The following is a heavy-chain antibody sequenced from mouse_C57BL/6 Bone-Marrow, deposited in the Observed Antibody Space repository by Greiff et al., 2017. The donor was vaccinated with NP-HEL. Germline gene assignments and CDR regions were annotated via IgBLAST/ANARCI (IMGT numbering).Heavy chain of an antibody. D-gene: IGHD2-3*01. V-gene: IGHV1-59*01. CDR3: ANDGYLGY. CDR1: GYTFTSYW. Sequence: QVQLQQPGAELVRPGTSVKLSCKASGYTFTSYWMHWVKQRPGPGLEWIGVIDTSDSYTNYNQKFKGKATLTVYTSSSTAYMHLSSLTSEDSAVYYSANDGYLGYWCQGTTLTVSS. J-gene: IGHJ2*01. CDR2: IDTSDSYT.